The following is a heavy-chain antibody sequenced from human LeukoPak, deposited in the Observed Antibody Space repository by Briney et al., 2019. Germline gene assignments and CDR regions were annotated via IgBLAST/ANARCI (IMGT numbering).Heavy chain of an antibody. J-gene: IGHJ4*02. V-gene: IGHV3-23*01. CDR3: AAVGPLRGEY. CDR2: ISGSGGST. D-gene: IGHD3-10*01. Sequence: GGSLRLSCAASGFTFSSHGMSWVRQAPGKGLEWVSAISGSGGSTYYADSVKGRFTISRDNSKNTLYLQMNSLRAEDTAVYYCAAVGPLRGEYWGQGTLVTVSS. CDR1: GFTFSSHG.